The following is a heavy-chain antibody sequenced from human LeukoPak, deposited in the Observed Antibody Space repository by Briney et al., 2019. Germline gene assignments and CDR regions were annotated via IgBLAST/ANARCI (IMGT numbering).Heavy chain of an antibody. D-gene: IGHD3-10*01. Sequence: GGSLRLSCAASGFSLSAYWMTWVRQAPGKGLEWVANINRDGSQKNHVDSVKGRFTISRDNAKNSLDLQMNSLRAEDTALYYCARDPRSGSYSFLCDFWGQGTLVTVPS. V-gene: IGHV3-7*03. CDR3: ARDPRSGSYSFLCDF. J-gene: IGHJ4*02. CDR2: INRDGSQK. CDR1: GFSLSAYW.